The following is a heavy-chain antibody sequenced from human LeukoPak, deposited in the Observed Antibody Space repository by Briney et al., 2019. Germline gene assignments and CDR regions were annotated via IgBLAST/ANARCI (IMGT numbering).Heavy chain of an antibody. CDR1: GFTFSNAW. CDR2: FKSKTDGGTI. Sequence: PGGSLRLSCAASGFTFSNAWMSWARQAPGKGLEWVGRFKSKTDGGTIEYAAPVKGRFTISRDDSKNTLYLQMNSLRTEDTAVYYCTTNDAFDIWGQGTMVIVSS. J-gene: IGHJ3*02. V-gene: IGHV3-15*01. CDR3: TTNDAFDI.